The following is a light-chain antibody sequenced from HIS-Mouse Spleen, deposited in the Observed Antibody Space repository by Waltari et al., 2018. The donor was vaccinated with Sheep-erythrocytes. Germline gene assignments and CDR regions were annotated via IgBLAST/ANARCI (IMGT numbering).Light chain of an antibody. CDR2: KDG. CDR1: ALPKQY. V-gene: IGLV3-25*03. Sequence: SYELTQPPSVSVSQGQTARITCSGDALPKQYAYWYQQKPGQAPVVVIYKDGERPSGIPERFSGSSSGTTVTLTISGVQAEDEADYYCQSADRSGTYVFGTGTKVTVL. CDR3: QSADRSGTYV. J-gene: IGLJ1*01.